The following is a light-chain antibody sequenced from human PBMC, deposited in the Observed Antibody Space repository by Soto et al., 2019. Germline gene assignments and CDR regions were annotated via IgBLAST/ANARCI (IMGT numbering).Light chain of an antibody. V-gene: IGKV1-5*01. J-gene: IGKJ5*01. CDR2: AAS. CDR3: QQLNSYPIT. CDR1: QTISSW. Sequence: DIQMTQSPSTLSASVGDRVTITCRASQTISSWLAWYQQKPGKAPNLLIYAASTFQSGVPSRFSGSGSGTDFTLTISSLQPEDFATYYCQQLNSYPITFGQGTRLEIK.